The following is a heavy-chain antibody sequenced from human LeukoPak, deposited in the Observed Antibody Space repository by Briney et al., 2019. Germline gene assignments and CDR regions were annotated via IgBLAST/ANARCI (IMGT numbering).Heavy chain of an antibody. V-gene: IGHV1-69*01. J-gene: IGHJ5*02. D-gene: IGHD5-24*01. CDR2: IIPIFGTA. Sequence: SLKLSCKASGGTFSSYAISWVRQAPGQGLEWMGGIIPIFGTANYAQKFQGRVTITADESTSTAYMELSSLRSEDTAVYYCARDPWPRQDNWFDPWGQGTLVTVSS. CDR1: GGTFSSYA. CDR3: ARDPWPRQDNWFDP.